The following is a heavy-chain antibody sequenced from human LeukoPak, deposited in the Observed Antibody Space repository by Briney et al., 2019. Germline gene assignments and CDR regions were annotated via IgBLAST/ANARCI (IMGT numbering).Heavy chain of an antibody. D-gene: IGHD5-12*01. CDR1: GFTFSSYA. CDR2: ISGSGGST. CDR3: ARGSRRGYSGYDEFDY. J-gene: IGHJ4*02. Sequence: GGSLRLSCAASGFTFSSYAMSWVRQAPGKGLEWVSAISGSGGSTYYADSVKGRFTISRDNSKNTLYLQMNSLRAEDTAVYYCARGSRRGYSGYDEFDYWGQGTLVTVSS. V-gene: IGHV3-23*01.